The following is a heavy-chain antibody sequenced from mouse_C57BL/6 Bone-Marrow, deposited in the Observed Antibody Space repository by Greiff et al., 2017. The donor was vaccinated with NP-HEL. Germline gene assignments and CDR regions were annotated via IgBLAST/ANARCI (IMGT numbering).Heavy chain of an antibody. CDR2: IYPGDGDT. CDR3: ARKRDYYGSPFDY. V-gene: IGHV1-82*01. Sequence: VKLMESGPELVKPGASVKISCKASGYAFSSSWMNWVKQRPGKGLEWIGRIYPGDGDTNYNGKFKGKATLTADKSSSTAYMQLSSLISEDSAVYFCARKRDYYGSPFDYWGQGTTLTVSS. J-gene: IGHJ2*01. D-gene: IGHD1-1*01. CDR1: GYAFSSSW.